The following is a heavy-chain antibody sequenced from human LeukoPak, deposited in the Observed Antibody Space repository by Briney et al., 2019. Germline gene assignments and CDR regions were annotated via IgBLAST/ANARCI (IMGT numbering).Heavy chain of an antibody. CDR1: GGTFSSYA. V-gene: IGHV1-69*06. Sequence: GSSVKVSCKASGGTFSSYAISWGRQAPGQGLEWMGGIIPIFGTANYAQKFQGRVTITADKSTSTAYMELSSLRAEDTAVYYCARSQRRELRVFDYWGQGTLVTVSS. CDR2: IIPIFGTA. CDR3: ARSQRRELRVFDY. D-gene: IGHD1-26*01. J-gene: IGHJ4*02.